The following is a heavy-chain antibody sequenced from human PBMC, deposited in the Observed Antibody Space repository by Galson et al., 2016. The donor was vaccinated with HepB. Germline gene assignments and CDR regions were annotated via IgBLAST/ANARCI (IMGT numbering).Heavy chain of an antibody. J-gene: IGHJ4*02. Sequence: SLRLSCAASGFSFASYGMSWVRQAPGKGLEWVAGISGSGGNSYYADSVKGRFTISRDNSKKTLYVQMNSLRDEDTAVYYCAKMHYPYYSDITAYYGDYWGQGTLVTVSS. CDR1: GFSFASYG. CDR3: AKMHYPYYSDITAYYGDY. CDR2: ISGSGGNS. D-gene: IGHD3-22*01. V-gene: IGHV3-23*01.